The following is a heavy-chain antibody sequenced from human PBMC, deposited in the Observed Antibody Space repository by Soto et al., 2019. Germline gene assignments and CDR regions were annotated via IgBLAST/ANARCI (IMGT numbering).Heavy chain of an antibody. V-gene: IGHV4-34*01. CDR3: ASMDTAMASFDY. D-gene: IGHD5-18*01. Sequence: PSETLSLTCAVYGGSFSGYYWSWIRQPPGKGLEWIGEINHSGSTNYNPSLKSRVTISVDTSKNQFSLKLRSVTAADTAVYYCASMDTAMASFDYWGQGTLVTVSS. J-gene: IGHJ4*02. CDR2: INHSGST. CDR1: GGSFSGYY.